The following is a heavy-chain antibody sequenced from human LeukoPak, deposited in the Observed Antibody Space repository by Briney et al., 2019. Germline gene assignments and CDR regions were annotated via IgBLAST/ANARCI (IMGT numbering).Heavy chain of an antibody. CDR1: GGSISSYY. CDR3: ASLDGYSTTLDY. V-gene: IGHV4-34*01. CDR2: INHSGST. J-gene: IGHJ4*02. D-gene: IGHD3-22*01. Sequence: PSETLSLTCTVSGGSISSYYWSWIRQPPGKGLEWIGEINHSGSTNYNPSLKSRVTISVDTSKNQFSLKLSSVTAADTAVYYCASLDGYSTTLDYWGQGTLVTVSS.